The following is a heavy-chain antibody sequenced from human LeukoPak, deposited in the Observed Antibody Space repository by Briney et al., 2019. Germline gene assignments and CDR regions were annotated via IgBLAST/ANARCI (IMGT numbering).Heavy chain of an antibody. V-gene: IGHV5-51*01. CDR3: ATQRGYYYDSSGYPYYFDY. CDR1: GSSFTSYW. J-gene: IGHJ4*02. CDR2: IYPGESDT. Sequence: GESLKISCQGSGSSFTSYWIGWVRQLPGKGLEWMGIIYPGESDTRYSPSFQGQVTISADKSISTAYLQWSSLKASDTAMYYCATQRGYYYDSSGYPYYFDYWGQGTLVTVSS. D-gene: IGHD3-22*01.